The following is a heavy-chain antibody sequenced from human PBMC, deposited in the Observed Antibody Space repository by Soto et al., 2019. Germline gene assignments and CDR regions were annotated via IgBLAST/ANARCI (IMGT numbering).Heavy chain of an antibody. Sequence: SETLSLTCAVSGYSISSGYYWGWIRQPPGKGLEWIGSIYHSGSTYYNPSLKSRVTISVDTSKNQFSLKLSSVTAADTAVYYCARGTDFWSGTHPFDYWGQGILVTVSS. J-gene: IGHJ4*02. CDR3: ARGTDFWSGTHPFDY. CDR1: GYSISSGYY. V-gene: IGHV4-38-2*01. D-gene: IGHD3-3*01. CDR2: IYHSGST.